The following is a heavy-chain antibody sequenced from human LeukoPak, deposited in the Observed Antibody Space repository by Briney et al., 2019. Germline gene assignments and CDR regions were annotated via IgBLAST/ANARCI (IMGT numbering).Heavy chain of an antibody. D-gene: IGHD6-13*01. CDR3: ARLHISNWYIFDY. CDR2: IYYSGST. Sequence: SETPSLTCTVSGVSISGYYWSWIRQPPGKGLEWIGYIYYSGSTDYNPSLKSRVTISVDTSKNQFSLKLSSVTAADTAVYYCARLHISNWYIFDYWGQGTLVTVSS. J-gene: IGHJ4*02. CDR1: GVSISGYY. V-gene: IGHV4-59*01.